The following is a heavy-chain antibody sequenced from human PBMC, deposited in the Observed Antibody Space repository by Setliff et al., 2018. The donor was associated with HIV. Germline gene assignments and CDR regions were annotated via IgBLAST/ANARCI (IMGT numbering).Heavy chain of an antibody. CDR1: GFTFSNAW. V-gene: IGHV3-74*01. J-gene: IGHJ6*03. Sequence: PGGSLRLSCAASGFTFSNAWMNWVRQAPGKGLVWVSRINSDGSSTTYADSVKGRFTISRDNAKNSLYLQMNSLRAEDTAVYYCARDRGLRGMLLSSKELGFYCMDVWGKGTTVTVSS. CDR3: ARDRGLRGMLLSSKELGFYCMDV. D-gene: IGHD1-26*01. CDR2: INSDGSST.